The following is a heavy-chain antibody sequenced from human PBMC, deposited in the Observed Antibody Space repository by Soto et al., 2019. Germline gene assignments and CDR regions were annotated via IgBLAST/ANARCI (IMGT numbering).Heavy chain of an antibody. CDR2: ISSSGSTI. V-gene: IGHV3-11*01. Sequence: PGGSLRLSCAASGFTFSDYYMSWIRQAPGKGLEWVSYISSSGSTIYYADSVKGRFTISRDNAKNSLYLQMNSLRAEDTAVYYCARGDLRDDFWSGYYPFDPWGQGTLVTVSS. CDR1: GFTFSDYY. D-gene: IGHD3-3*01. J-gene: IGHJ5*02. CDR3: ARGDLRDDFWSGYYPFDP.